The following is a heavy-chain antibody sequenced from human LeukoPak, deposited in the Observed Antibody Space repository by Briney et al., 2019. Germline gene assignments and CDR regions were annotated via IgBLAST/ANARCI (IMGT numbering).Heavy chain of an antibody. V-gene: IGHV4-61*02. Sequence: SQTLSLTCTVSGGSISSGSYYWSWIRQPAGKGLEWIGRIYTSGSTNYNPSLKSRVTMPVDTSKNQFSLKLSSVTAADTAVYYCARSSMIVVVTPLYYFDYWGQGTLVTVSS. CDR3: ARSSMIVVVTPLYYFDY. CDR1: GGSISSGSYY. J-gene: IGHJ4*02. CDR2: IYTSGST. D-gene: IGHD3-22*01.